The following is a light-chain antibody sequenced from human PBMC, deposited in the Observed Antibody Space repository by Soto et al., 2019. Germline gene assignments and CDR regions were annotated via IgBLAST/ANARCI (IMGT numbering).Light chain of an antibody. J-gene: IGLJ2*01. CDR3: TSYSGSSNNLV. V-gene: IGLV2-8*01. Sequence: QPALTQPPSASGSPGQSVTISCTGTSSDVGGYNYVSWYQQHPGKVPKLLIYEVSKRPSGVPDRFSGSKSGNTASLTVSGLQAEDEADFYCTSYSGSSNNLVFGGGTKLTVL. CDR1: SSDVGGYNY. CDR2: EVS.